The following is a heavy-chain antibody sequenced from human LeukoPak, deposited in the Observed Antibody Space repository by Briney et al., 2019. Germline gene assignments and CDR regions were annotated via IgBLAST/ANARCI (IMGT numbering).Heavy chain of an antibody. J-gene: IGHJ4*02. CDR3: ARDGFYGDYQSPFDY. CDR1: GGSISSSSYY. D-gene: IGHD4-17*01. CDR2: IYYSGST. V-gene: IGHV4-39*07. Sequence: PSETLSLTCTVSGGSISSSSYYRGWIRQPPGKGLEWIGSIYYSGSTYYNPSLKSRVTISVDTSKNQFSLKLSSVTAADTAVYYCARDGFYGDYQSPFDYWGQGTLVTVSS.